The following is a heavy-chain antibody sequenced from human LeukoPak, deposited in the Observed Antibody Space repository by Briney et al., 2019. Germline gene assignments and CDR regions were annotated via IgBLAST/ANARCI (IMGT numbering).Heavy chain of an antibody. CDR1: GFTVSSNY. D-gene: IGHD2-21*02. V-gene: IGHV3-53*01. CDR3: ARFPVVTTGDY. CDR2: IYSGGST. Sequence: GGSLRLSCAASGFTVSSNYMSWVRQAPGKGLEWVSVIYSGGSTYYADSVKGRFTISRDNSKNTLYLQMNSLRAEDTAVYYCARFPVVTTGDYWGQGTLVTVSS. J-gene: IGHJ4*02.